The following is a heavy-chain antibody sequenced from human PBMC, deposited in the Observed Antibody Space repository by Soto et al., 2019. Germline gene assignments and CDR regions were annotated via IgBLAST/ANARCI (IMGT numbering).Heavy chain of an antibody. V-gene: IGHV4-34*01. Sequence: SETLSLTCAVYGGSFSGYYWSWIRQPPGKGLEWIGEINHSGSTNYNPSLKSRVTISVDTSKNQFSLKLSSVTAADTAVYYCARHLDYGDDFDYWGQGTPVTVSS. J-gene: IGHJ4*02. CDR2: INHSGST. CDR1: GGSFSGYY. D-gene: IGHD4-17*01. CDR3: ARHLDYGDDFDY.